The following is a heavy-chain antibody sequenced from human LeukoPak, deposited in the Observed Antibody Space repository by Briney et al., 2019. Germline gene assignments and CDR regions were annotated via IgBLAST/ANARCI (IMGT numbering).Heavy chain of an antibody. Sequence: PSETLSLTCTVSGYSISSGYYWGWIRQPPGKGLEWIGSIYHSGSTYYNPSLKSRVTISVDTSKSQFSLKLSSVTAADTAVYYCARARGIAVAGTRDAFDIWGQGTMVTVSS. CDR1: GYSISSGYY. V-gene: IGHV4-38-2*02. D-gene: IGHD6-19*01. CDR3: ARARGIAVAGTRDAFDI. J-gene: IGHJ3*02. CDR2: IYHSGST.